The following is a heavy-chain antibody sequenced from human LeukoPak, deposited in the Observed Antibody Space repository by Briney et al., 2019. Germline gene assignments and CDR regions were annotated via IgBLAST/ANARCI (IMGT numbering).Heavy chain of an antibody. CDR2: IYYSGST. D-gene: IGHD6-13*01. J-gene: IGHJ4*02. CDR3: AREGRGAAAGMDY. CDR1: GGSISSGDYY. Sequence: PSQTLSLTCTVSGGSISSGDYYWSWIRQPPGKGLEWIGYIYYSGSTNYNPSLKSRVTISVDTSKNQFSLNVSSVTAADTAVYYCAREGRGAAAGMDYWGQGTLVTVSS. V-gene: IGHV4-61*08.